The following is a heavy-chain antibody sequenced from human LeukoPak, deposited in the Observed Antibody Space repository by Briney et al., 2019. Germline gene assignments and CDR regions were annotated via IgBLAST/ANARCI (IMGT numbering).Heavy chain of an antibody. D-gene: IGHD1-26*01. V-gene: IGHV3-30*02. CDR3: AKDRSIGTYYTFDS. CDR2: IRYDGSNK. CDR1: GFTFSNYG. Sequence: GGSLRLSCAASGFTFSNYGMHWVRQAPGKGLEWVAFIRYDGSNKYYADSVKGRFTISRDNSKNTLYLQMNSLRAEDTAVYYCAKDRSIGTYYTFDSWGQGALVTVSS. J-gene: IGHJ4*02.